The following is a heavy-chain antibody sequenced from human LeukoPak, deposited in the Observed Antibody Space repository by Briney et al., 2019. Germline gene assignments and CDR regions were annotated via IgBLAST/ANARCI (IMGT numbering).Heavy chain of an antibody. Sequence: GASVKVSCKASGYTFTSYYMHWVRQAPGQGLEWMGIINPSGGSASYAQKFQGRVTMTRDTSTSTVYMELSSLRSEDTAVYYCARVSGSYKPFGYWGQGTLVTVSS. CDR3: ARVSGSYKPFGY. CDR2: INPSGGSA. CDR1: GYTFTSYY. J-gene: IGHJ4*02. D-gene: IGHD1-26*01. V-gene: IGHV1-46*01.